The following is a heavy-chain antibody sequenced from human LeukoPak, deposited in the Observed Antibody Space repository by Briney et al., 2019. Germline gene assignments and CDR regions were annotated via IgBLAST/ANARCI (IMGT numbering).Heavy chain of an antibody. CDR3: ARGIVGATTGD. CDR1: GYTFTDYY. J-gene: IGHJ4*02. V-gene: IGHV1-2*02. CDR2: INPNSGGT. D-gene: IGHD1-26*01. Sequence: ASVTVSFKASGYTFTDYYMHWVRQAPGQGLEWMGWINPNSGGTNYAQKFQGRVTMTRDTSISTAYMELSRLRSDDTAVYYCARGIVGATTGDWGQGTLVTVSS.